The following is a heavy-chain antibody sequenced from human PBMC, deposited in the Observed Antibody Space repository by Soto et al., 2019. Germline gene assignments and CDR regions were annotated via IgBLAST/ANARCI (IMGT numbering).Heavy chain of an antibody. V-gene: IGHV4-34*01. CDR3: ARGTEAAWVDYGMDV. CDR2: INHSGST. CDR1: GGSFSGYY. Sequence: SETLSLTCAVYGGSFSGYYWSWIRQPPGKGLEWIGEINHSGSTNYNPSLKSRVTISVDTSKNQFSLKLSSVTAADTAVYYCARGTEAAWVDYGMDVWGQGTTVTVSS. J-gene: IGHJ6*02. D-gene: IGHD6-13*01.